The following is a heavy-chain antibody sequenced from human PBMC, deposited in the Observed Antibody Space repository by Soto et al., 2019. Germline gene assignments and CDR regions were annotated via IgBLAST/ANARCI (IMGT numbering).Heavy chain of an antibody. Sequence: SETLSLTCTVSGGSISSYYWSWIRQPPGKGLEWIGYIYYSGSTYYNPSLKSRVTISVDTSKNQISLELTSVTAADTALYYCARAKIGYVDAFDIWGRGTMVTVSS. V-gene: IGHV4-59*06. J-gene: IGHJ3*02. CDR2: IYYSGST. CDR3: ARAKIGYVDAFDI. D-gene: IGHD1-26*01. CDR1: GGSISSYY.